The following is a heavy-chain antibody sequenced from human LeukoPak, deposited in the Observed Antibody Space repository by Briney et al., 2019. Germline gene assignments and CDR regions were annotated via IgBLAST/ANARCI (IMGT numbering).Heavy chain of an antibody. J-gene: IGHJ4*02. CDR1: GYTFTSYD. V-gene: IGHV1-8*01. D-gene: IGHD1-26*01. CDR2: MNPNSGNT. CDR3: ARIDQNSGSYSDY. Sequence: ASVKVSCKASGYTFTSYDINGVRQATGQGLEWMGWMNPNSGNTGYAQKFQGRVTMTRNTSISTAYMELSSLRSEDTAVYYCARIDQNSGSYSDYWGQGTLVTVSS.